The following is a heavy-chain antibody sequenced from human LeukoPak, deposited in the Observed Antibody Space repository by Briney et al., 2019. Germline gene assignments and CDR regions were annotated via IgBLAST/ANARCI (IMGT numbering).Heavy chain of an antibody. CDR2: IIPIFGIA. V-gene: IGHV1-69*04. Sequence: ASEKVSCKASGGTFSSYAISWVRQAPGQGLEWMGRIIPIFGIANYAQKFQGRVTITADKSTSTAYMELSSLRSEDTAVYYCARAGYCSGGSCPVSWFDPWGQGTLVTVSS. CDR1: GGTFSSYA. J-gene: IGHJ5*02. D-gene: IGHD2-15*01. CDR3: ARAGYCSGGSCPVSWFDP.